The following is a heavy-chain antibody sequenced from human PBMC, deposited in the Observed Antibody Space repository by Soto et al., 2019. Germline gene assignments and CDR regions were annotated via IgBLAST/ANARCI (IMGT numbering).Heavy chain of an antibody. J-gene: IGHJ2*01. CDR2: INSDGSTR. D-gene: IGHD1-1*01. Sequence: EVQLVESGGGLVQPGESLRLSCAASGFTFSSYWMHWVRQAPGKGLVWVSRINSDGSTRSYADSVKGRFTISRDNAKNTLYLQMNKLSVEDPVVYYCARVGTGNWYFDLWGRGTLVTVSS. V-gene: IGHV3-74*01. CDR3: ARVGTGNWYFDL. CDR1: GFTFSSYW.